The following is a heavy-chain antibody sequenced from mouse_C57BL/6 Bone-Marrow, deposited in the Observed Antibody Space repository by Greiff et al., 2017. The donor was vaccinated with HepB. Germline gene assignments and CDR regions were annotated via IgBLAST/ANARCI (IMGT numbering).Heavy chain of an antibody. J-gene: IGHJ4*01. V-gene: IGHV1-52*01. D-gene: IGHD1-1*01. CDR1: GYTFTSYW. CDR3: ARETYYGSSHYAMDY. CDR2: IDPSDSET. Sequence: QVQLQQPGAELVRPGSSVKLSCKASGYTFTSYWMHWVKQRPIQGLEWIGNIDPSDSETHYNQKFKDKATLTVDKSSSTAYMQLSSLTSEDSAVYYCARETYYGSSHYAMDYWGQGTSVTVSS.